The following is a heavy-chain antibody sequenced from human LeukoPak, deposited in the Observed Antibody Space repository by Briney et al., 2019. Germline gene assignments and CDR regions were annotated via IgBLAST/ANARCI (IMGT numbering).Heavy chain of an antibody. CDR2: ISGSGGST. J-gene: IGHJ6*03. V-gene: IGHV3-23*01. D-gene: IGHD6-13*01. CDR1: GFTFSSYA. Sequence: PGGSLRLSCAASGFTFSSYAMSWVRQAPGKGLEWVSAISGSGGSTYYADSAKGRFTISRDNSKNTLYLQMNSLRAEDTAVYYCAKDLSSRPYYYYYMDVWGKGTTVTVSS. CDR3: AKDLSSRPYYYYYMDV.